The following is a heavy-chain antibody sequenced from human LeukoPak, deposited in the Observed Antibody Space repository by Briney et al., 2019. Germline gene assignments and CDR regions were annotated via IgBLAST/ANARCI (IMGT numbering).Heavy chain of an antibody. CDR1: GGSISSGGYS. J-gene: IGHJ6*02. CDR3: ARETRWFGDSPVRLDV. V-gene: IGHV4-30-2*01. Sequence: KASQTLSLTCAVSGGSISSGGYSWSWIRQPPGKGLEWIGEIYHSGSTNYNPSLKSRVTISVDKSKNQFSLKLSSVTAADTAVYYCARETRWFGDSPVRLDVWGQGTAVTVSS. D-gene: IGHD3-10*01. CDR2: IYHSGST.